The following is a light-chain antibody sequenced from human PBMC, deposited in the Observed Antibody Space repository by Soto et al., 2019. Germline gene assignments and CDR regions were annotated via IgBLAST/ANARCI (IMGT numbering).Light chain of an antibody. CDR2: DVS. V-gene: IGLV2-14*01. J-gene: IGLJ1*01. Sequence: QSALTQPASVSGSPGQSITISCTGTSSDVGGYNYVSCYQQHPGKAPKLIIYDVSNRPSGVSNRFSGSKSGNTACLTISGLQAEDEADYYGSSYTSSSTLPYVFGTGTKVTVL. CDR3: SSYTSSSTLPYV. CDR1: SSDVGGYNY.